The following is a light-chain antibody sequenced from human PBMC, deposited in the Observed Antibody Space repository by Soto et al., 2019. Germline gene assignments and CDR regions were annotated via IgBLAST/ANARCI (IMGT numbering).Light chain of an antibody. V-gene: IGKV3-15*01. CDR2: DVS. CDR1: RNIGSN. Sequence: EIVMTQSPATLSVSPGERATISCRASRNIGSNLAWYQLTPGQAPRLLMYDVSTRATDIPTRFSGTGSGTDFTLTISSLQSDDFAVYYCQQYYNWLSFGVGTNIEIK. J-gene: IGKJ4*01. CDR3: QQYYNWLS.